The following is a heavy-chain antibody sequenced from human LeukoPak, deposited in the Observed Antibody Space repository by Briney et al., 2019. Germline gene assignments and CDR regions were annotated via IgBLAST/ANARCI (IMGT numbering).Heavy chain of an antibody. CDR1: GFTFTAYA. CDR2: ITGSGGHT. D-gene: IGHD4-17*01. J-gene: IGHJ5*02. Sequence: GGSLRLSCAASGFTFTAYAMSWVRQDPRAGLEWVSGITGSGGHTVYADSVKGRFTISRDNSRNTLFLQMNSLRVDDTAVYYCAMDPNGDYIGATSFDPRGRGTLVTISS. V-gene: IGHV3-23*01. CDR3: AMDPNGDYIGATSFDP.